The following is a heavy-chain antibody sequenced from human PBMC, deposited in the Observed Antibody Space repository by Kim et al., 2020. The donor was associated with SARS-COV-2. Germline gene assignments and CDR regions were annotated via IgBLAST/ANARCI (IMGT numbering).Heavy chain of an antibody. J-gene: IGHJ3*02. D-gene: IGHD7-27*01. Sequence: SNPSRKSRVTISVDTSKNQFSLKLSSVTAADTAVYYCAREWQRSGAAFDIWGQGTMVTVSS. CDR3: AREWQRSGAAFDI. V-gene: IGHV4-34*01.